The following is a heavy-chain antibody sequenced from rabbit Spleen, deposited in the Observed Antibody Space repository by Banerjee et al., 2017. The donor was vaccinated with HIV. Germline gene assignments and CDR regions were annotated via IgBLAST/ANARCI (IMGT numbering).Heavy chain of an antibody. V-gene: IGHV1S7*01. D-gene: IGHD6-1*01. CDR2: IDPVFGIT. J-gene: IGHJ6*01. CDR3: ARDGYGGYGYANFRDYYGMDL. Sequence: QLKESGGGLVQPGGSLKLSCKASGFDFTSYYMSWVRQAPGKGLEWIGYIDPVFGITYYANWVNGRFSISRENAQNTVFLQMTSLTAADTATYFCARDGYGGYGYANFRDYYGMDLWGPGTLVTVS. CDR1: GFDFTSYY.